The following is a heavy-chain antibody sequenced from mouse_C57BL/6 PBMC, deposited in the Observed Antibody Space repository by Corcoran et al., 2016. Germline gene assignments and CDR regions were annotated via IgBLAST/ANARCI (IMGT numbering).Heavy chain of an antibody. Sequence: EVQLQQSGPELVKPGASVKIPCKASGYTFTDYNMDWVKQSHGKSLEWIGDINPNNGGTSYNQKFKGKATLTVDKSSSTAYMELRSLTSEDSAVYYCARWDYDYDGYYFDYWGQGTTLTVSS. CDR1: GYTFTDYN. CDR3: ARWDYDYDGYYFDY. CDR2: INPNNGGT. V-gene: IGHV1-18*01. D-gene: IGHD2-4*01. J-gene: IGHJ2*01.